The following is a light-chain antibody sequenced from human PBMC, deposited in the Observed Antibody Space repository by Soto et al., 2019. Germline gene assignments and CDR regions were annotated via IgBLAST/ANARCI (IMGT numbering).Light chain of an antibody. CDR2: AAS. CDR1: QGISNY. Sequence: DIQMTQSPSSLSASVGDRISITCRARQGISNYLNWYQQKPGKAPKVLIYAASSLQSGVPSRFSGSGSGTDFTLTISSLQPEDFATYYCQQSYNTPRTFGQGTKVEIK. J-gene: IGKJ1*01. V-gene: IGKV1-39*01. CDR3: QQSYNTPRT.